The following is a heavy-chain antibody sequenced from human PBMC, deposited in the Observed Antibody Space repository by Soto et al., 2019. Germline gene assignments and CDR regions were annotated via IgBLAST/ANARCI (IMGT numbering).Heavy chain of an antibody. D-gene: IGHD3-22*01. J-gene: IGHJ4*02. CDR2: IYYSGST. CDR3: ARTYYYDSSGYYFDY. V-gene: IGHV4-30-4*01. CDR1: GDSISSGDYY. Sequence: SETLSLTCTVSGDSISSGDYYWSWIRQPPGKGLEWIGYIYYSGSTYYNPSLKSRVSISVDTSKNQFSLKLGSVTAADTAVYYCARTYYYDSSGYYFDYWGQGTLVTVSS.